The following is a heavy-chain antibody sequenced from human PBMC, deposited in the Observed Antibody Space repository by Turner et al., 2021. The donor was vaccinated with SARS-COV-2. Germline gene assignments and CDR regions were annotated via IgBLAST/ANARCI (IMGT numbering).Heavy chain of an antibody. D-gene: IGHD3-3*01. V-gene: IGHV3-23*01. CDR3: AKATYDFWSGYGYYSYGMDV. CDR1: GFHFSSYA. CDR2: FSGSGGST. J-gene: IGHJ6*02. Sequence: EVQLLESGGGLVQHGGSLRLACAASGFHFSSYAMSWVRQAPGKGLEWVSAFSGSGGSTYYADSVKGRFTISRDNSKNTLYLQMNSLRAEDTAVYYCAKATYDFWSGYGYYSYGMDVWGQGTTVTVSS.